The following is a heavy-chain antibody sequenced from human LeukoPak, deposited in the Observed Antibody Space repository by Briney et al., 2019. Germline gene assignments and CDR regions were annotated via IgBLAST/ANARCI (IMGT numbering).Heavy chain of an antibody. CDR2: IYYSGST. CDR3: ARISGSYTPGYFDY. D-gene: IGHD1-26*01. J-gene: IGHJ4*02. V-gene: IGHV4-34*01. CDR1: GASFTGYY. Sequence: SETLSLTCAVYGASFTGYYWSWFRQPPGKGLEWIGSIYYSGSTYYNPSLKSRVTISVDTSKNQFSLKLSSVTAADTAVYYCARISGSYTPGYFDYWGQGTLVTVSS.